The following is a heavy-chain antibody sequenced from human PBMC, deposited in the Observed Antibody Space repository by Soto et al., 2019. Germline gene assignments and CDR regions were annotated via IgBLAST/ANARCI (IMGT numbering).Heavy chain of an antibody. J-gene: IGHJ4*02. CDR3: ASIDGTPFDY. V-gene: IGHV3-30-3*01. CDR1: GFTFSSYA. Sequence: QVQLVESGGGVVQPGRSLRLSCAASGFTFSSYAMHWVRQAPGKGLEWVAVISYDGSNKYYADSVKGRFTIPRDNSKNTLYLQMNSLRAEDTAVYYCASIDGTPFDYWGQGTLVTVSS. CDR2: ISYDGSNK. D-gene: IGHD2-15*01.